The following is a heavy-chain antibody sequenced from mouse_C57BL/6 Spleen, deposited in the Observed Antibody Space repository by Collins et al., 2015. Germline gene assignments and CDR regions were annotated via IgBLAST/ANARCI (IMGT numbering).Heavy chain of an antibody. Sequence: QVQLKQSGPGLVQPSQSLSITCTVSGFSLTSYGVHWVRQSPGKGLEWLGVIWSGGSTDYNAAFISRLSISKDNSKSQVFFKMNSLQPDDTAIYYYARMRGYGSRGYFDVWGTGTTVTVSS. CDR3: ARMRGYGSRGYFDV. CDR2: IWSGGST. D-gene: IGHD1-1*01. V-gene: IGHV2-2*01. CDR1: GFSLTSYG. J-gene: IGHJ1*03.